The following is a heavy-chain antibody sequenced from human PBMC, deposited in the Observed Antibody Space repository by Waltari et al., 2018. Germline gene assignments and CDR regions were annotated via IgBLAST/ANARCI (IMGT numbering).Heavy chain of an antibody. V-gene: IGHV4-38-2*02. CDR3: AREGNYDFWSGYSREYNWFDP. Sequence: QAQLQESGPGLVKPSETLSLTCAVSGYSISSGYYWGWIRQPPGKGLEGIGSIYHSGSTYYNPSLKGRVTIAVDTSKNQFSLKLSSVTAADTAVYYCAREGNYDFWSGYSREYNWFDPWGQGTLVTVSS. D-gene: IGHD3-3*01. CDR2: IYHSGST. J-gene: IGHJ5*02. CDR1: GYSISSGYY.